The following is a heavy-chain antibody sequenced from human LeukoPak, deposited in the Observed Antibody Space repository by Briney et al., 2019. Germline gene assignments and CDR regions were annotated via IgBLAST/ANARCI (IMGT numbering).Heavy chain of an antibody. CDR2: ISGSGGNT. Sequence: GGSLRLSCAASGFTFSIYGMSWVDQAPGKGLEWVSGISGSGGNTYYADSVRGRFTISRDNSKNMLYLQMTSLRAEDTAVYYCAKKTQLERRNFDYWGQGTLVTVSS. CDR1: GFTFSIYG. J-gene: IGHJ4*02. D-gene: IGHD1-1*01. V-gene: IGHV3-23*01. CDR3: AKKTQLERRNFDY.